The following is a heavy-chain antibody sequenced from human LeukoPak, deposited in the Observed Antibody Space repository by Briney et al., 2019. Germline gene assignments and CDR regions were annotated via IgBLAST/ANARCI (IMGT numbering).Heavy chain of an antibody. CDR1: GFIFSSYS. J-gene: IGHJ5*02. Sequence: GGSLRLSCAASGFIFSSYSMSWVRQAPGKGLEWVSVITSSGGNTYYADSVKGRFTISKDNSKNTVYLQMSSLRVDDTAIYYCAKVPRQHDNWFDPWGQGTLVTVSS. CDR3: AKVPRQHDNWFDP. D-gene: IGHD3-9*01. V-gene: IGHV3-23*01. CDR2: ITSSGGNT.